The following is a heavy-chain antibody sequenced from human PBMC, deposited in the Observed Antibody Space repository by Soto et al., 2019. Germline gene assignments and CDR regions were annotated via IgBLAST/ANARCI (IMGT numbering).Heavy chain of an antibody. V-gene: IGHV3-23*01. D-gene: IGHD3-10*01. Sequence: GGSLRLSCAASGFTFSSYSMNWVRQAPGKGLEWVSTISGSTGNTYYADYVKGRFTISRDNSKNTLYLQMNSLRAEDTAVYYCAKDLGELLFDYFDYWGQGTLVTVSS. CDR1: GFTFSSYS. CDR2: ISGSTGNT. CDR3: AKDLGELLFDYFDY. J-gene: IGHJ4*02.